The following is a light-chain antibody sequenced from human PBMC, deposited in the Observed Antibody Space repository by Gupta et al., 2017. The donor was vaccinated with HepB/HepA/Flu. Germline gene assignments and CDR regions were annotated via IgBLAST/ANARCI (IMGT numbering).Light chain of an antibody. V-gene: IGLV1-51*02. CDR1: SSKIEKNC. Sequence: TISCSGSSSKIEKNCVSWYQQFPGTAPKLLIYENNKRPSGIPDRFSGSKSGTSATLDITGLQTGDEADYYCGAWDTSLRVDMFGGGTKLTVL. J-gene: IGLJ3*02. CDR2: ENN. CDR3: GAWDTSLRVDM.